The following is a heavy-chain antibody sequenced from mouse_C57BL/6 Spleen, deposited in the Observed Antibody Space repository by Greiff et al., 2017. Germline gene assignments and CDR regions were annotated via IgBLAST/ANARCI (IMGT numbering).Heavy chain of an antibody. Sequence: VQLKQSGPELVKPGASVKISCKASGYSFTDYNMTWVKQSNGKSLEWIGVINPNYGTTSYNQKFKGKATLTVDQSSSTAYMQLNSLTSEDSAVYYYARRDGSSYYFDYWGQGTTLTVSS. CDR2: INPNYGTT. D-gene: IGHD1-1*01. CDR1: GYSFTDYN. J-gene: IGHJ2*01. V-gene: IGHV1-39*01. CDR3: ARRDGSSYYFDY.